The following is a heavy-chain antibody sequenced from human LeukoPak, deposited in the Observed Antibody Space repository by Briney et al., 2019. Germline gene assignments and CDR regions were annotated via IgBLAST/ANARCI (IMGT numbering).Heavy chain of an antibody. CDR1: GFTFSSYA. D-gene: IGHD3-10*01. V-gene: IGHV3-21*04. CDR2: ISGSGSDT. Sequence: GGSLRLSCAASGFTFSSYAMSWVRQAPGKGLEWVSHISGSGSDTRYADSVTGRFTISRDNAKNSLYLQMNSLRAEDTAVYYCAREAGYYGSENWFDPWGQGTLVTVSP. CDR3: AREAGYYGSENWFDP. J-gene: IGHJ5*02.